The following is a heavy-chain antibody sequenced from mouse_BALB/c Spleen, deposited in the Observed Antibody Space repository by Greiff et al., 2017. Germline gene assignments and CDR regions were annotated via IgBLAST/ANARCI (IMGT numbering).Heavy chain of an antibody. D-gene: IGHD1-1*02. Sequence: EVQLQESGAELVKPGASVKLSCTASGFNIKDTYMHWVKQRPEQGLEWIGRIDPANGNTKYDPKFQGKATITADTSSNTAYLQLSSLTSEDTAVYYWARLRWMDYWGQGTSVTVSS. J-gene: IGHJ4*01. CDR1: GFNIKDTY. CDR2: IDPANGNT. CDR3: ARLRWMDY. V-gene: IGHV14-3*02.